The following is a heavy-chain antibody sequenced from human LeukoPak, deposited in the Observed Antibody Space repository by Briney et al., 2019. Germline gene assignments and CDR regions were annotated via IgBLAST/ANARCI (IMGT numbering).Heavy chain of an antibody. V-gene: IGHV4-39*07. CDR2: IFHSATT. D-gene: IGHD3-22*01. Sequence: PSETLSLTCTVSGDSISSGSYYWTWIRQPPGKGLEWIGEIFHSATTNYNPSLKSRVTISVDKSKNHFSLKLSSVTAADTAVYYCARAPYYDSSGYHSAYFEYWGQGTLVTVSS. J-gene: IGHJ4*02. CDR1: GDSISSGSYY. CDR3: ARAPYYDSSGYHSAYFEY.